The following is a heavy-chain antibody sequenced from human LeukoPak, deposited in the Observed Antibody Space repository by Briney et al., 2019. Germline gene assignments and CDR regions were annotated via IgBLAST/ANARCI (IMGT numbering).Heavy chain of an antibody. CDR3: AKAPPLFSAFDI. J-gene: IGHJ3*02. Sequence: QPGGSLRLSCAASGFTFSSYGMHWVRQAPGKGLEWVAFIRYDGSNKYYADSVKGRFTISRDNSKNTLYLQMNSLRAEDTAVYYCAKAPPLFSAFDIWGQGTMVTVSS. CDR2: IRYDGSNK. V-gene: IGHV3-30*02. CDR1: GFTFSSYG. D-gene: IGHD3-9*01.